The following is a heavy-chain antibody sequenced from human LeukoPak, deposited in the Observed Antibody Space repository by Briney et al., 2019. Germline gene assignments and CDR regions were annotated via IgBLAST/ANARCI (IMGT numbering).Heavy chain of an antibody. CDR2: INHSGST. J-gene: IGHJ5*02. CDR1: GGSFSGYY. D-gene: IGHD6-6*01. Sequence: PETLSLTCAVYGGSFSGYYWSWIRQPPGKGLEWIGEINHSGSTNYNPSLKSRVTISVDTSKNQFSLKLSSVTAADTAVYYCARAYSSSYWFDPWGQGTLVTVSS. CDR3: ARAYSSSYWFDP. V-gene: IGHV4-34*01.